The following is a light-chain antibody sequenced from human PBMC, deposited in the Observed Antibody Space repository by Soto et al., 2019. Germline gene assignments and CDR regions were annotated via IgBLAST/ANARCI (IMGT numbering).Light chain of an antibody. CDR3: QQYNNWRT. CDR1: QSVSSN. CDR2: GAS. V-gene: IGKV3-15*01. J-gene: IGKJ1*01. Sequence: EIVMTQSPATLSVSPGERATLSCRASQSVSSNLAWYQQKPGQAPRLLIYGASTRATGIPARFSGSGSGTEFTLTISSLHSEDFAVYYCQQYNNWRTFRQVTKV.